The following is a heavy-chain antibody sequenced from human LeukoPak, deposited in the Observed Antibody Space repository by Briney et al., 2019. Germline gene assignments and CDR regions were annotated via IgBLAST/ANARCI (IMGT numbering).Heavy chain of an antibody. Sequence: GGSLRLFCSASGFTFSTYVMHWVRQAPGKGLEYVSAISSNGDNTYYADSVKGRFTISRDNSKPTLYLQMSSLSADDPAVYYCVRGTGYWGQGTLVTVSS. CDR1: GFTFSTYV. J-gene: IGHJ4*02. CDR2: ISSNGDNT. CDR3: VRGTGY. V-gene: IGHV3-64D*06.